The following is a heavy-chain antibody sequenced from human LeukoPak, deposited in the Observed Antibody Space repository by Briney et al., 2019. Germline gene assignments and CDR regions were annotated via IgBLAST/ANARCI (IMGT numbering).Heavy chain of an antibody. Sequence: PSETLSLTCSVSGYSISSGYYWGWIRQPPGKGLEWIGRIYHSGSTDYNSSLERRVTISVDTSKNQFSLKLSSVTAADTAVYYCARAVTYCGGDCYFPYYYFDYWGQGTLVTVSS. CDR1: GYSISSGYY. J-gene: IGHJ4*02. CDR2: IYHSGST. D-gene: IGHD2-21*02. V-gene: IGHV4-38-2*02. CDR3: ARAVTYCGGDCYFPYYYFDY.